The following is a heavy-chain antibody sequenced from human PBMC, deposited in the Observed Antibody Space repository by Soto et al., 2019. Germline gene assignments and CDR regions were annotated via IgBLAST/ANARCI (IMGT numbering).Heavy chain of an antibody. D-gene: IGHD4-17*01. V-gene: IGHV4-38-2*02. J-gene: IGHJ4*02. CDR1: GYSISSGYY. CDR3: ARDSGPGYGDYVTY. CDR2: IYHSGST. Sequence: SETLSLTCAVSGYSISSGYYWGWIRQPPGKGLEWIGSIYHSGSTYYNPSLKSRVTTSVDTSKNQFSLKLSSVTAADTAVYYCARDSGPGYGDYVTYWGQGTLVTVSS.